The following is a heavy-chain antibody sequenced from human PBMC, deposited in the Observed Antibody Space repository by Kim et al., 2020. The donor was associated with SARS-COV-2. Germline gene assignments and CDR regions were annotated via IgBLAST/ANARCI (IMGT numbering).Heavy chain of an antibody. CDR2: IYYSGST. Sequence: SETLSLTCTVSGVSINNSIYYWGWIRQPPGKGLEWLGSIYYSGSTYYNPSLKSRYTTSVDTSKNQFSLKLTSVTAADTAVYYCAGHVVPGSAALATGWFDPWGQGTLVTVSS. CDR1: GVSINNSIYY. V-gene: IGHV4-39*01. J-gene: IGHJ5*02. CDR3: AGHVVPGSAALATGWFDP. D-gene: IGHD1-26*01.